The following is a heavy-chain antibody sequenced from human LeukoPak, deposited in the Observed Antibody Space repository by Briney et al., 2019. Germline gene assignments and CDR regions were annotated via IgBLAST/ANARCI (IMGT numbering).Heavy chain of an antibody. CDR3: ARVIAAAGRGNWFDP. D-gene: IGHD6-13*01. J-gene: IGHJ5*02. CDR2: IYPGDSDT. V-gene: IGHV5-51*01. CDR1: GYSFTSYW. Sequence: GESLKISCKGSGYSFTSYWIGWVRQMPGKGLEWMGIIYPGDSDTRYSPSFQGQVTISADKSISTAYLQWSSLKASDTAMYYCARVIAAAGRGNWFDPWGQGTLVTVPS.